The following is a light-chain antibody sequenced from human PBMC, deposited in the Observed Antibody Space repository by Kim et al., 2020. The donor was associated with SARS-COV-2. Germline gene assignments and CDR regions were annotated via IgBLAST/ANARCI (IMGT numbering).Light chain of an antibody. CDR3: QHYDSSQWT. V-gene: IGKV3-20*01. Sequence: EVVLTQSPGTLSLSPGERATLSCRASQSVTSDSLLWYQQKPGQAPRLLIHGASTRATGVPDRFSGSGSGTDFTLTISRLEPEDFAVYYCQHYDSSQWTFGQGTKVEIK. CDR1: QSVTSDS. CDR2: GAS. J-gene: IGKJ1*01.